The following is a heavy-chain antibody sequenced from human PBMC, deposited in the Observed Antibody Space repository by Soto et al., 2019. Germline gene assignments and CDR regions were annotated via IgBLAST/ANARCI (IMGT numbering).Heavy chain of an antibody. D-gene: IGHD2-15*01. CDR2: ISAYNGNT. CDR1: GYTFTSYG. J-gene: IGHJ5*02. Sequence: GASVKVSCKASGYTFTSYGISWVRQAPGQGLEWMGWISAYNGNTNYAQKLQGRVTMATDTSTSTAYMELRSLRSDDTAVYYCARDGDCSGGSCYSSWFDPWGQGTLVTVSS. CDR3: ARDGDCSGGSCYSSWFDP. V-gene: IGHV1-18*01.